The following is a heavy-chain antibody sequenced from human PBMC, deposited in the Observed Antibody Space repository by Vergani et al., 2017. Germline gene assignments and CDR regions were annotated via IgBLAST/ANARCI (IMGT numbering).Heavy chain of an antibody. CDR3: AREGYSSSSTFVPYYYYGMXV. CDR1: GFTVSSNY. D-gene: IGHD6-6*01. Sequence: EVQLVESGGGLVQPGGSLRLSCAASGFTVSSNYMSWVRQAPGKGLEWVSVIYSGGSTYYADSVKGRFTISRDNSKNTLYLQMNSLRAEDTAVYYCAREGYSSSSTFVPYYYYGMXVWGQGP. V-gene: IGHV3-66*01. CDR2: IYSGGST. J-gene: IGHJ6*02.